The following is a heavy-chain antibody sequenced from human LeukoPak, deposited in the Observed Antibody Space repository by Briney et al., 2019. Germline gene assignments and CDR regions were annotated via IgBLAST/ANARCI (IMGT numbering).Heavy chain of an antibody. D-gene: IGHD2-2*01. CDR1: GLTFSSYW. V-gene: IGHV3-7*01. CDR3: ARVDIVVVPTAFQH. Sequence: GGSLRLSCAASGLTFSSYWMSWVRQAPEKGLEWVANIKQDGSEKYYVDSVKGRFTISRDNAKNSLYLQMNSLRAEDTAVYYCARVDIVVVPTAFQHWGQGTLVTVSS. J-gene: IGHJ1*01. CDR2: IKQDGSEK.